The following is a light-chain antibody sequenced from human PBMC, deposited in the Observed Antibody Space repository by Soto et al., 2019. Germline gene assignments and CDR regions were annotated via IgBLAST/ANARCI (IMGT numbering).Light chain of an antibody. CDR1: QSISSW. V-gene: IGKV1-5*01. J-gene: IGKJ1*01. CDR3: QQYDSYSWT. CDR2: DAS. Sequence: DIQLTQSHSTLSASVGERVTLTCRASQSISSWLAWYQQKPGKAPKLLIYDASSLESGVPSRFSGSGSGTEFTLTISSLQTDDFASYYCQQYDSYSWTFGQGTKVE.